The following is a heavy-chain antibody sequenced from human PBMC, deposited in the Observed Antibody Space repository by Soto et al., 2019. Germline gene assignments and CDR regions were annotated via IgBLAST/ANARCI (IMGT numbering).Heavy chain of an antibody. CDR3: ARQVQLLSLQPYYYYYYMDV. Sequence: GESLKISCKGSGYSFTSYWIGWVRQMPGKGLEWMGIIYPGDSDTRYSPSFQGQVTISADKSISTAYLQGSSLKASDTAMYYCARQVQLLSLQPYYYYYYMDVWGKGTTVTVSS. D-gene: IGHD2-2*01. V-gene: IGHV5-51*01. CDR1: GYSFTSYW. CDR2: IYPGDSDT. J-gene: IGHJ6*03.